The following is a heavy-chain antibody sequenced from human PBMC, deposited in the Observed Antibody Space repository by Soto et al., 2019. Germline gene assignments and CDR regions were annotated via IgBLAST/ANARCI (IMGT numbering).Heavy chain of an antibody. CDR2: ISSSSSTI. V-gene: IGHV3-48*01. CDR3: ASHKLNDFWSVRFDY. D-gene: IGHD3-3*01. J-gene: IGHJ4*02. Sequence: GGSLRLSCAASGFTFSSYSMNWVRQAPGKGLEWVSYISSSSSTIYYADSVKGRFTISRDNAKNSLYLQMNSLRAEDTAVYYCASHKLNDFWSVRFDYWGQGTLVTVSS. CDR1: GFTFSSYS.